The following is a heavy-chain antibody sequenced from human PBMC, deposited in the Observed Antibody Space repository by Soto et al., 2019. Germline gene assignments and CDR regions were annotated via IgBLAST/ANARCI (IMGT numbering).Heavy chain of an antibody. D-gene: IGHD4-17*01. CDR2: IYYSGST. CDR1: GGSISRGGYY. Sequence: PSETLSLTCTVSGGSISRGGYYWSWIRQHPGKGLEWIGYIYYSGSTYYNPSLKSRVTISVDTSKNQFSLKLSSVTAADTAVYYCERDTRGNYGDPHRGGWGFPYYYYGMDVWGQGTAVTVSS. V-gene: IGHV4-31*03. CDR3: ERDTRGNYGDPHRGGWGFPYYYYGMDV. J-gene: IGHJ6*02.